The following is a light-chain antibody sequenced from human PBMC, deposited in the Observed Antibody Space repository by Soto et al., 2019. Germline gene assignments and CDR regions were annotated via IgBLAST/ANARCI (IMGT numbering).Light chain of an antibody. CDR1: SSNIGTNA. CDR3: AAWDDSLNGYV. CDR2: SND. Sequence: QSVLTQPPSASGTPGQRVTFSCSGSSSNIGTNAVSWYQQLPGAAPKLLIKSNDQRPSGVPDRFSGSKSGASASLAIRGLQSEDEADYYCAAWDDSLNGYVFGTGNKLTVL. V-gene: IGLV1-44*01. J-gene: IGLJ1*01.